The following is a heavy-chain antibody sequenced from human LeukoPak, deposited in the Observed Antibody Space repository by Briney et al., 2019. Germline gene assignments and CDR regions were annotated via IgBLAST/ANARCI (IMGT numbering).Heavy chain of an antibody. Sequence: PGGSLRLSCSASGFTFSSSAMHWVRQAPGKGLEYVSAITTNGGTTYYADSVKGRFTISRDNSKNTLYLQMSSLRAEDTAIYYCVPSPVTMVRGLSYWGQGTLVTVSS. CDR3: VPSPVTMVRGLSY. V-gene: IGHV3-64D*06. CDR1: GFTFSSSA. D-gene: IGHD3-10*01. J-gene: IGHJ4*02. CDR2: ITTNGGTT.